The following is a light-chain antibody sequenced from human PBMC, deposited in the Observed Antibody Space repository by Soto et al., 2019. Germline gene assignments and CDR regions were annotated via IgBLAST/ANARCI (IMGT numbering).Light chain of an antibody. CDR1: QTIGNW. J-gene: IGKJ2*01. CDR3: QQYDSYSYT. Sequence: IQMTQSPSTLSSSVGDRVTITCRASQTIGNWLAWYQQKTGKAPNLLIYDASSLERGVPSRFSGSRSGTEFTLTISRLQPDDFAAYYCQQYDSYSYTFGQGTKLEIK. CDR2: DAS. V-gene: IGKV1-5*01.